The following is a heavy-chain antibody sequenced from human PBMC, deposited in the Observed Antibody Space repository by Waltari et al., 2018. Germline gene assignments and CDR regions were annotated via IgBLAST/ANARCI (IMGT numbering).Heavy chain of an antibody. CDR1: GFIFNNYA. D-gene: IGHD3-22*01. V-gene: IGHV3-23*01. CDR3: AKAHFYDTTGYIEH. J-gene: IGHJ1*01. Sequence: EVQVLESGGGLVQPGGSLRLTCAASGFIFNNYAINWVRQAPGKGLGWVSGINGYGDKTDYADSVKGRFTLSRDNSRNTLSLQMNSLRAEDTAVYYCAKAHFYDTTGYIEHWGQGTLVTVSS. CDR2: INGYGDKT.